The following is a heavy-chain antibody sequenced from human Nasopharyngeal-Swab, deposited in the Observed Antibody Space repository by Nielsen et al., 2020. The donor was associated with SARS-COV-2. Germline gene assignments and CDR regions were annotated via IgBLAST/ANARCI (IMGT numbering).Heavy chain of an antibody. CDR2: ISSSSSYI. D-gene: IGHD5-24*01. Sequence: GESLKISCAASGFTVSSNYMSWVRQAPGKGLEWVSSISSSSSYIYYADSVKGRFTISRDNAKNSLYLQMNSLRAEDTAVYYCVRTDGYTLNNAFDIWGQETMVTVSS. J-gene: IGHJ3*02. V-gene: IGHV3-21*01. CDR1: GFTVSSNY. CDR3: VRTDGYTLNNAFDI.